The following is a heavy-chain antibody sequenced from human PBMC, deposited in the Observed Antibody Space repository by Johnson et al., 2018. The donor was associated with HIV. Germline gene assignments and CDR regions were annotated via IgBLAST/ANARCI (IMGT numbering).Heavy chain of an antibody. CDR2: ISYDGSNK. Sequence: QMQLVESGGGVVQPGRSLTIYCAVSEFRLSNYAMHWVRLGPGKGLQWVAVISYDGSNKYYADSVKGRFTISRDNSKNSLYLQMNSLRAEDTAVYYCARSIVGAIVDAFDMWGQATMVTVSS. CDR1: EFRLSNYA. D-gene: IGHD1-26*01. J-gene: IGHJ3*02. CDR3: ARSIVGAIVDAFDM. V-gene: IGHV3-30*03.